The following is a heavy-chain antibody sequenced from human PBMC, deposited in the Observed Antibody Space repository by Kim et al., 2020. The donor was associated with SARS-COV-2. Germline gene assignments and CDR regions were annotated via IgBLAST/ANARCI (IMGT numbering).Heavy chain of an antibody. V-gene: IGHV3-30*09. CDR1: RFTFSTYS. CDR2: ISSDGAQT. Sequence: GGSLRLSCTGSRFTFSTYSLHWVRQAPGRGLEWLAFISSDGAQTSFVDSVKGRFVISRDNAKNTLHLRMDSLRPEDTARYFCAREFYFGSGSHGDALDL. CDR3: AREFYFGSGSHGDALDL. D-gene: IGHD3-10*01. J-gene: IGHJ2*01.